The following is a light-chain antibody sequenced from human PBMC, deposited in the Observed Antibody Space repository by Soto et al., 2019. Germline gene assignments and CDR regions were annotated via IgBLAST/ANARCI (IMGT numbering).Light chain of an antibody. Sequence: EIVLTQSPGTLSSSPGERATLSCRASQSVTSSYLAWYQQKPGQAPRLLIYGASSRATGIPDRFSGSGSGTDFTLTISRLEPEDFAVYYCQQYGSSPVTFGQGTKVDI. V-gene: IGKV3-20*01. CDR2: GAS. CDR3: QQYGSSPVT. CDR1: QSVTSSY. J-gene: IGKJ1*01.